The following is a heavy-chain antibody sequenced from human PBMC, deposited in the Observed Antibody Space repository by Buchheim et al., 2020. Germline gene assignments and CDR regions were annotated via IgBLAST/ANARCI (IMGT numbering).Heavy chain of an antibody. D-gene: IGHD3-16*01. V-gene: IGHV4-34*01. CDR3: ARVTIQSYNYVNFYYYGMDV. Sequence: QVQLQQWGAGLLKPSETLSLTCAVYGGSFSGYYWSWIRQPPGKGLEWIGEISHSGTTNYNPSLKSRVTLSVDTSKNQLSLKLNSVTAADTALYYCARVTIQSYNYVNFYYYGMDVWGQGTT. CDR2: ISHSGTT. CDR1: GGSFSGYY. J-gene: IGHJ6*02.